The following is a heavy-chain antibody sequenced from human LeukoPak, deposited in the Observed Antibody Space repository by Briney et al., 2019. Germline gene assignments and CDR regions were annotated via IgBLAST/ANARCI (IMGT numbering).Heavy chain of an antibody. D-gene: IGHD3-10*01. Sequence: GRSLRPSCEASGFTFSSHWMHWVRQVPGKGLVWVARIRGDENEIDYADSVKGRFTISRDNAKNTLYLQMNSLRVEDTAVYFCARGHVPGSTRHWDFWGQGTLVTVSS. CDR3: ARGHVPGSTRHWDF. CDR1: GFTFSSHW. J-gene: IGHJ4*02. CDR2: IRGDENEI. V-gene: IGHV3-74*01.